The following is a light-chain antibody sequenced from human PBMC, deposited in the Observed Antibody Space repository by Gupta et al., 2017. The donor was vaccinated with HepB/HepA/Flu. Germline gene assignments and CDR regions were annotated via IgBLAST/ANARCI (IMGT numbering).Light chain of an antibody. CDR3: MQHSYWPHT. Sequence: DDELTQSVVSLPVTLVLASSISCSSSQSLVQRSGITRLDWIQQRTGQPPRRLIYQVSKRGSGVTDRFSGSGAGTDFTLEISRMEAEDVGVYYCMQHSYWPHTFGQGTKLEIK. CDR1: QSLVQRSGITR. CDR2: QVS. J-gene: IGKJ2*01. V-gene: IGKV2-30*02.